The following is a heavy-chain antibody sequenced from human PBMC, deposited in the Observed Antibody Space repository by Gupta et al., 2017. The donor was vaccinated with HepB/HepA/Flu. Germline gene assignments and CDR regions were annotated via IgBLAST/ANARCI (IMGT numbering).Heavy chain of an antibody. CDR3: ARRRTTPSALAI. V-gene: IGHV5-51*01. CDR1: SFTKYW. CDR2: IYPGDSDT. Sequence: SFTKYWIGWVRQMPGKGLEWMGIIYPGDSDTRYSPSFQGQVTFSADKSITTAYLQWNSLKASDTAMYYCARRRTTPSALAIGGQGTMVTVCS. J-gene: IGHJ3*02. D-gene: IGHD1-1*01.